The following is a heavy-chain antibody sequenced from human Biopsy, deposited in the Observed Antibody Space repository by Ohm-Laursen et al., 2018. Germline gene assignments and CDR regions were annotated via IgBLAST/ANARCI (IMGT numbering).Heavy chain of an antibody. V-gene: IGHV1-69*06. D-gene: IGHD3-9*01. CDR1: GGTFSNYG. J-gene: IGHJ1*01. Sequence: SVKVSCKAPGGTFSNYGVNWVRQAPGQGLEWLGGNIPILGTGNYAQKFQDRVTVAADTSTGTATMELRSLRSDDTAVYYCATKLTGYFHHWGQGTPVIVSS. CDR2: NIPILGTG. CDR3: ATKLTGYFHH.